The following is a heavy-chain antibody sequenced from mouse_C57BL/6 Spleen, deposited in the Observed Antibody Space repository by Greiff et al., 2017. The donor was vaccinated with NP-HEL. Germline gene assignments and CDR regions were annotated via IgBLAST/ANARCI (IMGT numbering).Heavy chain of an antibody. CDR3: ARDSFDY. CDR1: GYTFTSYW. Sequence: QVQLQQPGAELVKPGASVKLSCKASGYTFTSYWMQWVKQRPGQGLEWIGEIDPSASYTNYNQKFKGKATLTVDTSSSTAYMQLSSLTSEDSAVYYCARDSFDYWGQGTTLTVSS. J-gene: IGHJ2*01. V-gene: IGHV1-50*01. CDR2: IDPSASYT.